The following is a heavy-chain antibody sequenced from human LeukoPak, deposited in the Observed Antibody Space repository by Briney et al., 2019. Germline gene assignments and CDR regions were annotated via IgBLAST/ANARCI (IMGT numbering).Heavy chain of an antibody. J-gene: IGHJ4*02. CDR2: ISGSGGST. CDR3: AKDPSTPWQLPLYYFDY. V-gene: IGHV3-23*01. CDR1: GFTFSSYA. Sequence: GGSLRLSCAASGFTFSSYAMSWVRQAPGKELEWVSAISGSGGSTYYADSVKGRFTISRDNSKNTLYLQMNSLRAEDTAVYYCAKDPSTPWQLPLYYFDYWGQGTLVTVSS. D-gene: IGHD2-15*01.